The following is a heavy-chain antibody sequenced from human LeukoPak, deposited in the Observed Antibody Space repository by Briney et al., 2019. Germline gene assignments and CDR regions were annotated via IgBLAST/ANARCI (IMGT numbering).Heavy chain of an antibody. D-gene: IGHD5-18*01. CDR1: GYTFTSYG. J-gene: IGHJ4*02. CDR2: ISAYNGNT. Sequence: ASVKVSRKASGYTFTSYGISWVRQAPGQGLEWMGWISAYNGNTNYAQKLQGRVTMTTDTSTSTAYMELRSLRSDDTAVYYCARADTAMVDFDYWGQGTLVTVSS. V-gene: IGHV1-18*01. CDR3: ARADTAMVDFDY.